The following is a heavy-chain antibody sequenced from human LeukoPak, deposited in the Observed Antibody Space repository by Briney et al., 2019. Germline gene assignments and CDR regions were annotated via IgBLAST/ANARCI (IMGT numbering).Heavy chain of an antibody. J-gene: IGHJ4*02. CDR2: ISTSSSYI. CDR3: ARQSEGYSYGSSYFDY. V-gene: IGHV3-21*01. CDR1: GFTFSSYG. Sequence: PGGSLRLSCAASGFTFSSYGMHWVRQAPGKGLEWVSSISTSSSYIYYADSLKGRFTISRDNAKNSLYLQMNSLRAEDTAVYYCARQSEGYSYGSSYFDYWGQGTLVTVSS. D-gene: IGHD5-18*01.